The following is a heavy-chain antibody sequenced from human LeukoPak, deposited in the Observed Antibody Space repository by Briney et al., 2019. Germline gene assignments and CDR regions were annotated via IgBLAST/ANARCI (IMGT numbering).Heavy chain of an antibody. CDR1: GYTFTSYG. CDR2: INPSGGST. V-gene: IGHV1-46*01. Sequence: ASVKVSCKASGYTFTSYGISWVRQAPGQGLEWMGIINPSGGSTSYAQKFQGRVTMTRDTSTSTVYMELSSLRSEDTAVYYCARAGTMDSSSSGAFDIWGQGTMVTVSS. J-gene: IGHJ3*02. D-gene: IGHD6-6*01. CDR3: ARAGTMDSSSSGAFDI.